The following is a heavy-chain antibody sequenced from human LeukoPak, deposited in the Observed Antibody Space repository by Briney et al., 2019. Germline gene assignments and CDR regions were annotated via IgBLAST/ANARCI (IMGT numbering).Heavy chain of an antibody. CDR2: INHSGST. Sequence: PSETLSLTCAVYGGSFSGYYWSWIRQPPGEGLEWIGEINHSGSTNYNPSLKSRVTISVDTSKNQFSLKLSSVTAADTAVYYCARAWGYSYVDYWGQGTLVTVSS. V-gene: IGHV4-34*01. CDR1: GGSFSGYY. CDR3: ARAWGYSYVDY. D-gene: IGHD5-18*01. J-gene: IGHJ4*02.